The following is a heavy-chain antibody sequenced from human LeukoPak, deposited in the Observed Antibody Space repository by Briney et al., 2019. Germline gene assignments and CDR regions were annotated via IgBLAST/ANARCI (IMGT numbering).Heavy chain of an antibody. CDR2: INHSGST. D-gene: IGHD4-23*01. J-gene: IGHJ4*02. CDR1: GGSLSGYY. V-gene: IGHV4-34*01. CDR3: ARDQYGGYY. Sequence: SETLSLTCAVYGGSLSGYYWSWIRQPPGKGLEWIGEINHSGSTNYNPSLKSRVTISVDTSKNQFSLKLSSVTAADTAVYYCARDQYGGYYWGQGTLVTVSS.